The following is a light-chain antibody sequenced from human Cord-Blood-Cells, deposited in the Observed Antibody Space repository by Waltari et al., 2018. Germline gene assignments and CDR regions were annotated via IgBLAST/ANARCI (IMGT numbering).Light chain of an antibody. CDR3: QQSYSTPLT. CDR1: QSISSY. J-gene: IGKJ4*01. V-gene: IGKV1-39*01. Sequence: DIQMTQSPSSLSASVGDRVTITCRASQSISSYLNWNQQKPRKAPKLLIYAASSLQSGVPSRFSGSGSGTDFTLTISSLQPEDFATYYCQQSYSTPLTFGGGTKVEIK. CDR2: AAS.